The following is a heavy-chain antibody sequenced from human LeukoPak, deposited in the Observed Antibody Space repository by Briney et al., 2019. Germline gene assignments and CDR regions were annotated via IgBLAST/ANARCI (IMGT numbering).Heavy chain of an antibody. V-gene: IGHV4-30-2*01. D-gene: IGHD4-11*01. Sequence: SQTLSLTCTVSGGSISSGGYYWSWIRQPPGKGLEWIGYIYHSGSTYYNPSLKSRVTISVDRSKNQFSLKLSSVTAADTAVYYCARDPRTYDYPHLHWYFDLWGRGTLVTVSS. J-gene: IGHJ2*01. CDR1: GGSISSGGYY. CDR3: ARDPRTYDYPHLHWYFDL. CDR2: IYHSGST.